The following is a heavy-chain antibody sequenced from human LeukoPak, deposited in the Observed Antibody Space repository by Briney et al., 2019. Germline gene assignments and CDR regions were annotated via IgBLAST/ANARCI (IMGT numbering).Heavy chain of an antibody. D-gene: IGHD5-18*01. V-gene: IGHV3-33*01. CDR3: ARESGYSYGYRYYYYGMDV. CDR2: IWYDGSNK. J-gene: IGHJ6*02. CDR1: GFTFSSYG. Sequence: SGGSLRLSCAASGFTFSSYGMHWVRQAPGKGLEWVAVIWYDGSNKYYADSVKGRFTISGDNSKNTLYLQMNSLRAEDTAVYYCARESGYSYGYRYYYYGMDVWGQGTTVTVSS.